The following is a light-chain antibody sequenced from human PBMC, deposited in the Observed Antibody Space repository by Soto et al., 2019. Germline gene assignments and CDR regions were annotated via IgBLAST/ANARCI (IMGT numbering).Light chain of an antibody. CDR3: QSYDSSLGGSV. J-gene: IGLJ2*01. V-gene: IGLV1-40*01. Sequence: QSVLTQPPSVSVAPGQRVTISCTVSSSNIGAGYDVHWYQQLPGTVPKLLIYANNNRPSGVPDRFSGSKSGTSASLAISGLQAEDEADYYCQSYDSSLGGSVFGGRTKLTVL. CDR2: ANN. CDR1: SSNIGAGYD.